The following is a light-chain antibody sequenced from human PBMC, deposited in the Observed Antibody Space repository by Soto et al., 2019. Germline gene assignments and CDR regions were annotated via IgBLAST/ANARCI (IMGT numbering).Light chain of an antibody. CDR3: CLYVGSDSFV. CDR2: EGS. J-gene: IGLJ1*01. CDR1: TNDVGSYNL. Sequence: QSVLTQPASVSGSPGRSITVSCTGTTNDVGSYNLVSWYQQHAGKAPKLLLYEGSKRPSGVSNRFSGSKSGNTASLTISGLQAEDEADYYCCLYVGSDSFVFGTGTKVTV. V-gene: IGLV2-23*01.